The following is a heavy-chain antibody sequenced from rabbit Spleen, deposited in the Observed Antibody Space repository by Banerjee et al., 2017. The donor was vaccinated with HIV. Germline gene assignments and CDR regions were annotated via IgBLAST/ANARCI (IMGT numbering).Heavy chain of an antibody. CDR1: GFDLSSSDY. Sequence: QSLEESGGGLVQPEGSLALTCKASGFDLSSSDYICWVRQAPGKGLEWISCIAGSSSGFTYSATWAKGRFTISKSPSTTVTLQMTSLTVADTATYFCARVSATMTLVIIGYYLSLWVPGTLVTVS. J-gene: IGHJ6*01. CDR2: IAGSSSGFT. D-gene: IGHD2-1*01. V-gene: IGHV1S40*01. CDR3: ARVSATMTLVIIGYYLSL.